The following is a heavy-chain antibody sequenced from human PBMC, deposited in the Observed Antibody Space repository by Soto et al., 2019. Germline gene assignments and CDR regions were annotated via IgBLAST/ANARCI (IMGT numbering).Heavy chain of an antibody. Sequence: SVKVSCKASGGTFSSYAISWVRQAPGQGLEWMGGIIPIFGTANYAQKFQGGVTITADKSTSTAYMELSSLRSEDTAVYYCARALGSSVNWFDPWGQGTLVTVSS. V-gene: IGHV1-69*06. CDR2: IIPIFGTA. J-gene: IGHJ5*02. CDR1: GGTFSSYA. CDR3: ARALGSSVNWFDP. D-gene: IGHD6-6*01.